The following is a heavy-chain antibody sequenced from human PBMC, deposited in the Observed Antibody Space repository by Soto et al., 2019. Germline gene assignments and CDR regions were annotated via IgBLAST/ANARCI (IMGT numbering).Heavy chain of an antibody. CDR3: ALQSRVYSGYGGIDY. V-gene: IGHV2-5*02. CDR2: IYWDDDK. CDR1: GFSLSTSGVG. D-gene: IGHD5-12*01. J-gene: IGHJ4*02. Sequence: QITLKESGPTLVKPTQTLTLTCTFSGFSLSTSGVGVGWIRQPPGKALEWLALIYWDDDKRYSPSLKSRLTITKDPSKNQVVLTMTNMDPVDTATYYCALQSRVYSGYGGIDYWGQGTLVTVSS.